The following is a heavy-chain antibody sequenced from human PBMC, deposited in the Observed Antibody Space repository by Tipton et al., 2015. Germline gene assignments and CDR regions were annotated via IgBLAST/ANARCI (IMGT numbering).Heavy chain of an antibody. CDR3: AKDGGYCSGGSCYAY. CDR2: ITSTSSTI. Sequence: GSLRLSCAASGFTFSSSPMNWVRQAPGKGLEWISYITSTSSTIYYADSVKGRFTISRDNAKNTLYLQMNSLRAEDTAVYYCAKDGGYCSGGSCYAYWGQGTLVTVSS. CDR1: GFTFSSSP. V-gene: IGHV3-48*01. D-gene: IGHD2-15*01. J-gene: IGHJ4*02.